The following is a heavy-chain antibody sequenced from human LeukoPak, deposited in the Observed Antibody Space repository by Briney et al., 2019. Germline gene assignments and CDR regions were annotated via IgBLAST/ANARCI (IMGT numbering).Heavy chain of an antibody. CDR3: ARARYCSGGSCYSDLFDP. V-gene: IGHV3-48*03. D-gene: IGHD2-15*01. CDR1: GFTFSSYE. Sequence: PGGSMRLSCAAYGFTFSSYEMNWVRQAPGKGLEWVSYISSSGSTIYYADSVKGRFTISRDNAENSLYLQMNSLRAEDTAVYYCARARYCSGGSCYSDLFDPWGQGTLVTVSS. J-gene: IGHJ5*02. CDR2: ISSSGSTI.